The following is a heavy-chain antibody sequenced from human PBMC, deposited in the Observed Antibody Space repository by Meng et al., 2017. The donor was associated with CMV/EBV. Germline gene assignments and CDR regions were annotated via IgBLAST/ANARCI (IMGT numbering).Heavy chain of an antibody. CDR3: AHLVTAKLHFDY. CDR2: IYGDDDK. V-gene: IGHV2-5*02. CDR1: GCARSNGGVR. D-gene: IGHD5-18*01. J-gene: IGHJ4*02. Sequence: QIPLKCSGRTLVKPTQTLTRTCPFSGCARSNGGVRVVWIRQPPGKALEWLALIYGDDDKRYSPSLKSRLTITKHTSKTQVVLTMTNMDPVDTSTYYCAHLVTAKLHFDYWGQGTLVTVSS.